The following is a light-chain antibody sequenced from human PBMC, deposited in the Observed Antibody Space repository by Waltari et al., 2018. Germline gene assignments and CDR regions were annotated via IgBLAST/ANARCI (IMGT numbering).Light chain of an antibody. CDR3: QQYYSSPPA. CDR1: RSVLYSSNSKNY. Sequence: DIVMTQSPDSLAVSLGERDTNNCKSSRSVLYSSNSKNYLAWYQQKPGQPPNLLIYWASTRESGVPDRFSGSGSGTDFTLTISSLQAEDVAVYFCQQYYSSPPAFGQGTKVEIK. CDR2: WAS. V-gene: IGKV4-1*01. J-gene: IGKJ1*01.